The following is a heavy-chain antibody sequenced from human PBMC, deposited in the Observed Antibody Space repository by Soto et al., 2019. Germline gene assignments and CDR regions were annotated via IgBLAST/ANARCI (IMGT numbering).Heavy chain of an antibody. D-gene: IGHD3-16*02. CDR1: VWSFSGYY. CDR2: INHSAST. J-gene: IGHJ4*02. V-gene: IGHV4-34*01. Sequence: ETLYLTCAVYVWSFSGYYGSWIRQPPGKGLEWIGEINHSASTNYNPSLKSRVTISVDTSKNQFSLKLSSVTAADTAVYYCARGKLSDYVWGSYRYHFDYWGQGTVVNVSS. CDR3: ARGKLSDYVWGSYRYHFDY.